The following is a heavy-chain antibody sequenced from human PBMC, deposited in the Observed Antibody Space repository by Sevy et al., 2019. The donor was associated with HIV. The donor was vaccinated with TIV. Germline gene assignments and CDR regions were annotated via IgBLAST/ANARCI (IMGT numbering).Heavy chain of an antibody. CDR1: GFTFSTYW. CDR3: ARAPVGSGWYFPRGIDY. V-gene: IGHV3-7*01. Sequence: GESLKISCAASGFTFSTYWMTWVRQAPGKGLEWVANIKQDGSEKYYAESVKGRLTVSRDNTKNSLYLQLNSLRAEDTAIYYCARAPVGSGWYFPRGIDYLGQGTLVTVSS. J-gene: IGHJ4*02. D-gene: IGHD6-13*01. CDR2: IKQDGSEK.